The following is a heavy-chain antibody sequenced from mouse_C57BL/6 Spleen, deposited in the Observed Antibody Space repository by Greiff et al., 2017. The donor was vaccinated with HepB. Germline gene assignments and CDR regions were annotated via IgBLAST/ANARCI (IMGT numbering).Heavy chain of an antibody. CDR2: IDPSDSYT. CDR1: GYTFTSYW. Sequence: QVQLQQPGAELVMPGASVKLSCKASGYTFTSYWMHWVKQRPGQGLEWIGEIDPSDSYTNYNQKFKGKSTLTVDKSSSTAYMQLSSLTSEDSAVYYCARNYGSSSPWYFDVWGTGTTVTVSS. V-gene: IGHV1-69*01. D-gene: IGHD1-1*01. CDR3: ARNYGSSSPWYFDV. J-gene: IGHJ1*03.